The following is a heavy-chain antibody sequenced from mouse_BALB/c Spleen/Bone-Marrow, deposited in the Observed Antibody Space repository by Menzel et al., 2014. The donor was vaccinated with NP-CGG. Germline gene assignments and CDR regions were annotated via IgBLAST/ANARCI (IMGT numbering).Heavy chain of an antibody. CDR2: IWAGGST. Sequence: VKLMESGPGLVAPSQSLSITSTVSGFSLTSYGAHWVRHPPGKGLDWLGVIWAGGSTNYNSALMSRLSISKDNCKSQVFLKMNSLQTDDTAMYYCARDRFDVWGAGTTVAVPS. J-gene: IGHJ1*01. CDR1: GFSLTSYG. CDR3: ARDRFDV. V-gene: IGHV2-9*02.